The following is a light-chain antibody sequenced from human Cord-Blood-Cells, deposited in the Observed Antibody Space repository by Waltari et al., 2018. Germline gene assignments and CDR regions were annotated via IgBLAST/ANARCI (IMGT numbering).Light chain of an antibody. J-gene: IGKJ2*01. CDR3: QQSYSTPYT. V-gene: IGKV1-39*01. CDR1: QSISSS. Sequence: DIQMTQSQSSLPASVGDRVTITCRASQSISSSLNWYQQKPGKAPKLLIYAASSLQSGVLSRFSGSGSGTDFTLTISSLQPEDFATYYCQQSYSTPYTFGQGTKLEIK. CDR2: AAS.